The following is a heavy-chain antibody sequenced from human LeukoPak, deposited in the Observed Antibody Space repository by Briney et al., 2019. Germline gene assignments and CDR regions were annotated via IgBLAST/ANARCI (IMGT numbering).Heavy chain of an antibody. J-gene: IGHJ4*02. CDR1: GFTFSNCW. CDR3: ASYAASGTAGSDY. Sequence: GGFLRLSCAASGFTFSNCWMTWVRQAPGKGLEWVANIKQDGSATYYVDSVRGRFAISRDNAKNSLYLQMNSLRAEDTAVYYCASYAASGTAGSDYWGQGTLVTVS. V-gene: IGHV3-7*01. CDR2: IKQDGSAT. D-gene: IGHD6-13*01.